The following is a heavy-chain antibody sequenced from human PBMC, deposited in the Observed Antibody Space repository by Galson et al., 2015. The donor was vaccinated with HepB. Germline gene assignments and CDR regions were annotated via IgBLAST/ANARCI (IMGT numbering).Heavy chain of an antibody. Sequence: SLRLTCAASGFTFSSYSMNWVRQAPGKGLEWVSYISSSSSTIYYADSVKGRFTISRDNAKNSLYLQMNSLRDEDTAVYYCARDWFDQSTAFDIWGQGTMVTVSS. D-gene: IGHD3-10*01. CDR2: ISSSSSTI. V-gene: IGHV3-48*02. J-gene: IGHJ3*02. CDR1: GFTFSSYS. CDR3: ARDWFDQSTAFDI.